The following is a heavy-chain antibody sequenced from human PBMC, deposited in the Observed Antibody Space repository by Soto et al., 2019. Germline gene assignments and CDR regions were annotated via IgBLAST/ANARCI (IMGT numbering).Heavy chain of an antibody. CDR1: GFTFSSYA. CDR3: AKVQEWLLWFGELSALDY. V-gene: IGHV3-23*01. Sequence: GGSLRLSCAASGFTFSSYAMSWVRQAPGKGLEWVSAISGSGGSTYYADSVKGRFTISRDNSKNTLYLQMNSLRAEDTAVYYCAKVQEWLLWFGELSALDYWGQGTLVTVSS. CDR2: ISGSGGST. J-gene: IGHJ4*02. D-gene: IGHD3-10*01.